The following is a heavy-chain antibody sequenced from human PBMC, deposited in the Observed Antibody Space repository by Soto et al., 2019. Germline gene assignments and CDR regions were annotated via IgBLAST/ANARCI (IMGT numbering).Heavy chain of an antibody. D-gene: IGHD5-18*01. Sequence: EGLCGTGRVPGGSIRSYYWSWIRQSPEKGLEWIGYFYHSGNSNYNPSLKSRVTISVDTSKNQLSLSLRSVTAADTAVYFCAPISSVDPYGYVNGGLDVWGQGTKVTVYS. CDR2: FYHSGNS. CDR3: APISSVDPYGYVNGGLDV. J-gene: IGHJ6*02. CDR1: GGSIRSYY. V-gene: IGHV4-59*01.